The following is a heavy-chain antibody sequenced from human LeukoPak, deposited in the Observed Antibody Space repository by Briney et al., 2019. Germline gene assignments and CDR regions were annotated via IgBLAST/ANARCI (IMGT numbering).Heavy chain of an antibody. V-gene: IGHV3-30*03. D-gene: IGHD6-13*01. CDR1: GFTFSSYG. CDR2: ISSDGRNI. J-gene: IGHJ4*02. CDR3: VLSGYNSNWYFPY. Sequence: PGGSLRLSCAASGFTFSSYGMHWVRQAPGKGLEWVAVISSDGRNIYYAASVKGRFTISRDDSKNTLYLQMNSLRSEDTAVYYCVLSGYNSNWYFPYWGPGTLVTVSS.